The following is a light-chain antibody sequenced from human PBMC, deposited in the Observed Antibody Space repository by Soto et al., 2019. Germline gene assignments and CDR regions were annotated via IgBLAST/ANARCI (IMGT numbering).Light chain of an antibody. J-gene: IGLJ2*01. V-gene: IGLV2-14*01. CDR1: SSDVGGYNY. CDR2: EVS. Sequence: QSVLTQPASVSGSPGQSITISCTGTSSDVGGYNYVSWYQQHPGKAPKLMIYEVSNRPSGVSNRFSGSKSGNTASLTISGLQAEDEADYYCSSYTSSNTFYVVFGGGTKLTVL. CDR3: SSYTSSNTFYVV.